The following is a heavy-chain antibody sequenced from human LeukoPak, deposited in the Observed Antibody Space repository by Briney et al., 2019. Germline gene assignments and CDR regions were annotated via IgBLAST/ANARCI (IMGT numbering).Heavy chain of an antibody. J-gene: IGHJ4*02. CDR1: GGXISGYY. V-gene: IGHV4-59*01. CDR3: ARAGPRRDGYSLDY. D-gene: IGHD5-24*01. CDR2: IYYTGST. Sequence: PSETLSLTCIVSGGXISGYYCSWIRQPPGKALEWIGYIYYTGSTGYNPSLESRVTISIDTSENQFSLNLSSVTAADTAVYYCARAGPRRDGYSLDYWGQGNLVSVSS.